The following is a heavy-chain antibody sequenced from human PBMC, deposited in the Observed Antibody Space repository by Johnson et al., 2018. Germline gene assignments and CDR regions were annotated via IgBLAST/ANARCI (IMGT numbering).Heavy chain of an antibody. CDR2: IYHSGST. V-gene: IGHV4-30-2*01. D-gene: IGHD3-10*01. Sequence: QVQLQESGSGLVKPSQTLSLTCAVSGGSISSGGYSWSWIRQPPGKGLEWIGYIYHSGSTYYNPSLKSRVTISVDRSKNQFSLKLSPVTAADTAVYYWARDRDYYYYYMDVWGKGTTVTVSS. CDR1: GGSISSGGYS. J-gene: IGHJ6*03. CDR3: ARDRDYYYYYMDV.